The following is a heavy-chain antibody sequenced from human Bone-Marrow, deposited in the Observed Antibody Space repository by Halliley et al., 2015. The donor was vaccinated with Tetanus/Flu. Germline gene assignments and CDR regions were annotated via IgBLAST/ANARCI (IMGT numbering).Heavy chain of an antibody. CDR2: IKSKPYDGAT. D-gene: IGHD3-9*01. CDR1: GFNFGNFA. Sequence: SLRLSCTASGFNFGNFAMSWVRQAPGKGLEWVGFIKSKPYDGATEYAASVKGRFTISRDDSKSIVYLQMNSLTPEDTAVYFCSRDPIFYDFLTDSPDSLDCWGQGTLVTVSS. V-gene: IGHV3-49*04. J-gene: IGHJ4*02. CDR3: SRDPIFYDFLTDSPDSLDC.